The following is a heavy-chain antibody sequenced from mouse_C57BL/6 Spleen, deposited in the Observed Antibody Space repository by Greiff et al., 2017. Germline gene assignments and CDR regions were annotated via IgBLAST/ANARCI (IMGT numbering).Heavy chain of an antibody. J-gene: IGHJ3*01. Sequence: QVQLQQPGAELVKPGASVKLSCKASGYTFTSYWMHWVKQRPGRGLEWIGRIDPTSGGTKYNEKFKSKATLTVDKPSSTAYMQLSSLTSEESAVYYCARSGGYDYDEGPWFAYGGQGTLVTVSA. V-gene: IGHV1-72*01. CDR2: IDPTSGGT. CDR3: ARSGGYDYDEGPWFAY. D-gene: IGHD2-4*01. CDR1: GYTFTSYW.